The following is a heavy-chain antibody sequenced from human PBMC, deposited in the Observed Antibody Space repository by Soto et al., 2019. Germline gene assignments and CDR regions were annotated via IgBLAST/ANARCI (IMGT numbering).Heavy chain of an antibody. V-gene: IGHV3-9*01. D-gene: IGHD2-15*01. CDR3: AKGSLSYSGGNVAFNY. Sequence: PGGSLRLSCAASGFTFDDYAMHWVRQTPGKGLEWVSGINWNSDKEAYADSVKGRFTISRDNAKNSLYLQMNSLRVEDTALYYCAKGSLSYSGGNVAFNYWGQGTLVTVSS. J-gene: IGHJ4*02. CDR2: INWNSDKE. CDR1: GFTFDDYA.